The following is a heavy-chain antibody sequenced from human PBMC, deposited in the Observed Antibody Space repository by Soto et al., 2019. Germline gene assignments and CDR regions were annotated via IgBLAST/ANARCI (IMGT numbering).Heavy chain of an antibody. Sequence: EVQLLESGGGLVQPGGSLRLSCAASGFTFSRYAMTWVRQAPGKGLDWVSAISGSNNSTYYADSVKGRFTISRDNSKNTLYLQMNSLRAEDTAVYYCARDFVEDFWGQGTLVTVSS. D-gene: IGHD3-16*02. CDR2: ISGSNNST. CDR3: ARDFVEDF. CDR1: GFTFSRYA. V-gene: IGHV3-23*01. J-gene: IGHJ4*02.